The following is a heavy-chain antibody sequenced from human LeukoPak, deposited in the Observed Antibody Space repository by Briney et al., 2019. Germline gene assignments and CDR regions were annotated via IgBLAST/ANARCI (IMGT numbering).Heavy chain of an antibody. Sequence: ASVKVSCKASGGTFISYAISWVRQAPGQGLEWMGGINPILGTANYAQKFQGRVTITADKSTSTAYMELSSLRSEDTAVYYCARVFFEDYYGSGSYYNLYFDYWGPGTLVTVSS. V-gene: IGHV1-69*10. CDR1: GGTFISYA. CDR3: ARVFFEDYYGSGSYYNLYFDY. D-gene: IGHD3-10*01. CDR2: INPILGTA. J-gene: IGHJ4*02.